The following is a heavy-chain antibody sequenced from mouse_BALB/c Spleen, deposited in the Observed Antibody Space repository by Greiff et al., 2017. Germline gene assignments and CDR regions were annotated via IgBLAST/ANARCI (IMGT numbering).Heavy chain of an antibody. CDR1: GYSFTSYY. CDR2: IDPFNGGT. V-gene: IGHV1S135*01. J-gene: IGHJ4*01. CDR3: ARSGNQYDYAMDY. Sequence: VHVKQSRPAPKKPRVSVPISCTASGYSFTSYYLPWVKQGHGKSLEWIGYIDPFNGGTSYNQKFTGKATLTVDKSASTAYMHLSSLTSEDAAVDYCARSGNQYDYAMDYRSHGASVTVS. D-gene: IGHD1-3*01.